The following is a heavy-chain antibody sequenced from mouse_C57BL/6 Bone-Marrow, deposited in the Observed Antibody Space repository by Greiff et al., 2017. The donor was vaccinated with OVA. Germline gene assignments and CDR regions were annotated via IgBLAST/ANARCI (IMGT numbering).Heavy chain of an antibody. CDR3: ARYPVVGMDY. J-gene: IGHJ4*01. D-gene: IGHD1-1*01. V-gene: IGHV5-9*01. CDR2: ISGGGGNT. Sequence: EVKLVESGGGLVKPGGSLKLSCAASGFTFSSYTMSWVRQTPEKRLEWVATISGGGGNTYYPDSVKGRFTISRDNAENTLYLQMSRLRSEDTALYYCARYPVVGMDYWGQGTSVTVSS. CDR1: GFTFSSYT.